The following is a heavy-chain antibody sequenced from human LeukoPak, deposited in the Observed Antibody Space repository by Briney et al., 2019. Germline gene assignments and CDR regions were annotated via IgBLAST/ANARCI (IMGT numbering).Heavy chain of an antibody. J-gene: IGHJ4*02. CDR3: AKSVAGQQWLVQSLDY. V-gene: IGHV3-23*01. CDR1: GFTFSSYA. D-gene: IGHD6-19*01. CDR2: ISGSGGST. Sequence: GGSLRLSCAASGFTFSSYAMSWVRQAPGMGLEWVSAISGSGGSTYYADSVKGRFTISRDNSKNTLYLQMNSLRAEDTAVYYCAKSVAGQQWLVQSLDYWGQGTLVTVSS.